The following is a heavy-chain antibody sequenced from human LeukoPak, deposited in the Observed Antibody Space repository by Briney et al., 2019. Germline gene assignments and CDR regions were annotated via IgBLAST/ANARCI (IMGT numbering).Heavy chain of an antibody. CDR3: ARLSSWYFLFDY. V-gene: IGHV3-21*01. CDR2: ISSSNSYI. D-gene: IGHD6-13*01. Sequence: GGSLRLSCAASGFTFSSYSMNWVRQAPGKGLEWVSSISSSNSYIYYADSVKGRFTISRDNAKNSLYLQMNSLRAGDTAVYYCARLSSWYFLFDYWGQGTLVTVSS. CDR1: GFTFSSYS. J-gene: IGHJ4*02.